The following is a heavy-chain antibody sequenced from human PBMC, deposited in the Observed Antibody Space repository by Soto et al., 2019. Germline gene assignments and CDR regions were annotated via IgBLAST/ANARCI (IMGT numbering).Heavy chain of an antibody. CDR3: ARPKGSYSSGYYYFDY. V-gene: IGHV1-69*13. CDR2: IIPLFGTA. Sequence: SVKVSCKTSGGTFSTYAIYWVRQAPGQGLEWMGAIIPLFGTADYAQKFQGRVTITADESTSTAYMELSSLRSEDTAVYYCARPKGSYSSGYYYFDYWGQRTLVTAPQ. D-gene: IGHD6-19*01. J-gene: IGHJ4*02. CDR1: GGTFSTYA.